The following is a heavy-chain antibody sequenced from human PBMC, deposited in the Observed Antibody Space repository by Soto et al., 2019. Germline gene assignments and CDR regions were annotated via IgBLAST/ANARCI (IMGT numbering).Heavy chain of an antibody. CDR3: AIEMATTYFDY. D-gene: IGHD5-12*01. CDR2: INPSVGTA. Sequence: ASVKVSCKASGYTFTSYYMHWVRQAPGQGLEWMGGINPSVGTASYAQKFQGRVTMTADASTSTAYMELSSLRSEDTAVYYCAIEMATTYFDYWGQGTLVTVSS. CDR1: GYTFTSYY. J-gene: IGHJ4*02. V-gene: IGHV1-46*01.